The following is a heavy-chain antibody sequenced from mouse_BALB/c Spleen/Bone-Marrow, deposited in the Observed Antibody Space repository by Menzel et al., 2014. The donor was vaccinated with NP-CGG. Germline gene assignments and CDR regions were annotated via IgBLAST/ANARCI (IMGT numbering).Heavy chain of an antibody. CDR2: ISNGGGST. CDR3: TREGYGAY. CDR1: GFTFTSYT. Sequence: EVQGVESGGGLVQPGGSLKLSCAASGFTFTSYTMSWVRQTPEKRLVWVAYISNGGGSTYYPDTVKGRFTISRDNAKNTLYLQMNSLKSEDTAIYYCTREGYGAYWGQGTLVTVSA. J-gene: IGHJ3*01. V-gene: IGHV5-12-2*01. D-gene: IGHD2-2*01.